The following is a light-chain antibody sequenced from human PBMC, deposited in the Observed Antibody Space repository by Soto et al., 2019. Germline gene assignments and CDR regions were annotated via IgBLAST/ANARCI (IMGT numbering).Light chain of an antibody. Sequence: DIQMTQSPSTLSASIGDRVTITCRASQTVYTWLAWYQQKPGTAPKLLIYEASTLHSGVPSRFTGSGSGTEFTLVISRLQPDDFATYCCQQYSSYSPYTFGQGTKVEI. V-gene: IGKV1-5*03. CDR3: QQYSSYSPYT. CDR2: EAS. J-gene: IGKJ2*01. CDR1: QTVYTW.